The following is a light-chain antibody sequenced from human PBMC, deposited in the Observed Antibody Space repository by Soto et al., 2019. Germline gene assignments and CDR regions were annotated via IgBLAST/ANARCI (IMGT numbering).Light chain of an antibody. CDR2: EVN. CDR3: SSYTSTSTPVA. Sequence: QSALTQPASVSGSPGQSITISCTGTNSDVGGFNYVSWYQQYPGKAPKLMIYEVNYRPTGVSDRFSGSKSGNTASLTISGLQAEDEADYLCSSYTSTSTPVAFGGGTQLTVL. CDR1: NSDVGGFNY. V-gene: IGLV2-14*01. J-gene: IGLJ2*01.